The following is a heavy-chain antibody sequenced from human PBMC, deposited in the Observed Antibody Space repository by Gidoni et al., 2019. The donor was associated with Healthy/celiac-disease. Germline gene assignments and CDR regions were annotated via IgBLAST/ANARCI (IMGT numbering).Heavy chain of an antibody. CDR3: AKDISPNVMCIAAAAQGSAFDI. CDR2: ISWNSGSI. V-gene: IGHV3-9*01. J-gene: IGHJ3*02. CDR1: GCTFDASA. D-gene: IGHD6-13*01. Sequence: EVQLVESGGGLVQPGRSLRLSCAASGCTFDASAIHWVRQAPGKGIELVSGISWNSGSIGDADSVKGRFTISRDNAKNSLYLQMNSLRAEDTAVYYCAKDISPNVMCIAAAAQGSAFDIWGQGTMVTVSS.